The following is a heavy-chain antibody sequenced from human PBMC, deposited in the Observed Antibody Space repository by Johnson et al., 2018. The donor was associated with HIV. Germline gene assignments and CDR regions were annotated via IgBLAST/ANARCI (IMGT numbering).Heavy chain of an antibody. Sequence: VQLVESGGGLVKPGGSLRVSCAASGFSFSVYYMSGVRQAPGKGLEWVANIKHDGSEKHYVDAVKGRFTISRDIANNSLYLRRNSLRVEDTTVYYCARDVYHNFWDGCSRDDAFDVWGQGTMVTVFS. CDR1: GFSFSVYY. J-gene: IGHJ3*01. CDR2: IKHDGSEK. V-gene: IGHV3-7*01. CDR3: ARDVYHNFWDGCSRDDAFDV. D-gene: IGHD3-3*01.